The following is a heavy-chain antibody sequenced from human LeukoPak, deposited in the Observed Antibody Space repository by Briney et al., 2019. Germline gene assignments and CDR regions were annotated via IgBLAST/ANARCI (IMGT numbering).Heavy chain of an antibody. V-gene: IGHV1-69*01. CDR3: ARRGYSGYGTWYYFDY. CDR2: TIPIFGTA. CDR1: GGTFSSYA. J-gene: IGHJ4*02. Sequence: ASVKVSCKASGGTFSSYAISWVRQAPGQGLEWMGGTIPIFGTANYAQKFQGRVTITADESTSTAYMELSSLRSEDTAVYYCARRGYSGYGTWYYFDYWGQGTLVTVSS. D-gene: IGHD5-12*01.